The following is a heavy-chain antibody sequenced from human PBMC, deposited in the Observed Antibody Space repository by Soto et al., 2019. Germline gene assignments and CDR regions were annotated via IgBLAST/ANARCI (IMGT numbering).Heavy chain of an antibody. J-gene: IGHJ4*02. CDR1: GF. CDR2: ISDYGANT. D-gene: IGHD3-22*01. Sequence: EVQVLESGGGLVQPGGSLRLSCAASGFMSWVRQAPGKGLEWVSAISDYGANTYYVDSVKGRFTISRDNAKNTLYLQMNSLRAEDTAVYYGAKGFSGHYYDFRGQGTLVTVSS. CDR3: AKGFSGHYYDF. V-gene: IGHV3-23*01.